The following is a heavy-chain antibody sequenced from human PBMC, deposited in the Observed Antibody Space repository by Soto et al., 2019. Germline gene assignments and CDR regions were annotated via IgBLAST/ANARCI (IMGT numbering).Heavy chain of an antibody. CDR3: AKGYTGAAPPDY. Sequence: GGSLRLSCAASGFTFDDYAMHWVRQAPGKGPEWVSLISWDGGSTYYADSVKGRFTISRDNSKNSLYLQMNSLRAEDTALYYCAKGYTGAAPPDYWGQGTLVTVSS. CDR2: ISWDGGST. V-gene: IGHV3-43D*04. CDR1: GFTFDDYA. D-gene: IGHD1-1*01. J-gene: IGHJ4*02.